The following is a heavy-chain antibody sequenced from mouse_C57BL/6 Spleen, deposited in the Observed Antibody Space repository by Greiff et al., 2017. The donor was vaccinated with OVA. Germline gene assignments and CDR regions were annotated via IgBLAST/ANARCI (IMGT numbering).Heavy chain of an antibody. D-gene: IGHD3-3*01. CDR1: GYSITSGYY. V-gene: IGHV3-6*01. Sequence: EVQLQQSGPGLVKPSQSLSLTCSVTGYSITSGYYWNWIRQFPGNKLEWMGYISYDGSNNYNPSLKNRISITRDTSKNQFFLKLNSVTTEDTATYYCARGDTWGQGTSVTVSS. J-gene: IGHJ4*01. CDR3: ARGDT. CDR2: ISYDGSN.